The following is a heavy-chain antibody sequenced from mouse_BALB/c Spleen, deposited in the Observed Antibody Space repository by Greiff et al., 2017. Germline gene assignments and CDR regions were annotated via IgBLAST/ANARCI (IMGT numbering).Heavy chain of an antibody. CDR2: ISSGSSTI. J-gene: IGHJ4*01. Sequence: EVQGVESGGGLVQPGGSRKLSCAASGFTFSSFGMHWVRQAPEKGLEWVAYISSGSSTIYYADTVKGRFTISRDNPKNTLFLQMTSLRSEDTAMYYCARSKVTGAMDYRGQGTSVNGSS. D-gene: IGHD2-1*01. CDR3: ARSKVTGAMDY. CDR1: GFTFSSFG. V-gene: IGHV5-17*02.